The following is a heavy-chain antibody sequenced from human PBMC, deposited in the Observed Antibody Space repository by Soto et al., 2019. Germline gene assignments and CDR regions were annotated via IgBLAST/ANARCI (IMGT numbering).Heavy chain of an antibody. V-gene: IGHV1-3*01. CDR2: INPGNGNT. CDR1: GYTFTSYG. D-gene: IGHD3-22*01. CDR3: ARGGYFDSSNYLAY. J-gene: IGHJ4*02. Sequence: ASVKVSCKASGYTFTSYGINCVRQAPGRGLEWMGWINPGNGNTKYSQQFQGRVIIDRDTSASTAYMELSSLRSEDTAVYYCARGGYFDSSNYLAYWGLGPLGTV.